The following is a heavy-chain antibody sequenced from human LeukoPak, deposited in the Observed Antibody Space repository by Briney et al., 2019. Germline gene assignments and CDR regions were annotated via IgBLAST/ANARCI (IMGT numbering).Heavy chain of an antibody. V-gene: IGHV3-7*03. Sequence: GGSLRLSCAASGFTFSSYWMSWVRQAPGKGLEWVANIKQDGSEKYYVDSVKGRFTISRDNAKNSLYLQMNSLRAEDTALYYCAKDIEPQYSSSWYGLDFDPWGQGTLVTVSS. J-gene: IGHJ5*02. CDR2: IKQDGSEK. CDR1: GFTFSSYW. CDR3: AKDIEPQYSSSWYGLDFDP. D-gene: IGHD6-13*01.